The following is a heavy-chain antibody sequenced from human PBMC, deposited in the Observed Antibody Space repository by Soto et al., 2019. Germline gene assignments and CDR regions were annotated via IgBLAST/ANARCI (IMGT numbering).Heavy chain of an antibody. V-gene: IGHV3-23*01. CDR2: ISGSGDST. J-gene: IGHJ2*01. CDR1: GFTFSSYA. CDR3: ATRTVGWYFDL. Sequence: EVQLLESGGGLVQPGGSLRLSCAASGFTFSSYAMSWVRQAPGKGLEWVSAISGSGDSTYYADSVKGRFTISRDNSKNTQHLQMNSLRAEDTAVYYCATRTVGWYFDLWGRGTLVTVSS. D-gene: IGHD4-17*01.